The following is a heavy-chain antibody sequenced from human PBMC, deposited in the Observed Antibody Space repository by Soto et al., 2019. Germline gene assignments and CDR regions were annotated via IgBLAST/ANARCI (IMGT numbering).Heavy chain of an antibody. CDR1: GFPFSSHY. D-gene: IGHD5-18*01. V-gene: IGHV3-53*01. CDR3: AREGYSYGSNCLQY. CDR2: IYSGGST. J-gene: IGHJ1*01. Sequence: EVQLVESGGGLIQPGGSLRLSCAASGFPFSSHYMNWVRQAPGKGLEWVSIIYSGGSTYYADSVKGRFTISRDNSKNTVSRHMNKLRAENTAVYFGAREGYSYGSNCLQYWGQGTMVTVSS.